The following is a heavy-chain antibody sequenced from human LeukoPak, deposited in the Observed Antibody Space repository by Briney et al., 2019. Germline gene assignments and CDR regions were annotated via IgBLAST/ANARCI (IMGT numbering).Heavy chain of an antibody. Sequence: TLSLTCAVSGASISGSYWWSWVRQPPGKGLEWIGEVYHSGTTTYNPSLKSRATVSVDKSENQFSLKVTSVTAADTAMYYCARSLKAITFGGVSNPFDIWGQGTMVTVSS. CDR1: GASISGSYW. CDR3: ARSLKAITFGGVSNPFDI. V-gene: IGHV4-4*02. D-gene: IGHD3-16*01. CDR2: VYHSGTT. J-gene: IGHJ3*02.